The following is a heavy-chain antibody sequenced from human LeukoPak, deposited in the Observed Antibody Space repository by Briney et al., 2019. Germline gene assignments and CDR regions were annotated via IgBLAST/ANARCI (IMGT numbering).Heavy chain of an antibody. D-gene: IGHD3-10*01. CDR3: AREYFYGSGSYYNGY. J-gene: IGHJ4*02. Sequence: GGSLRLSCAASGFTFRSYWMTWVRQAPGKGLEWVANIKQDGNEKYYVDSVKGRFTISKDNAKNSLYLQMNSLRAEDTAVYYCAREYFYGSGSYYNGYWGQGALVTVSS. CDR1: GFTFRSYW. V-gene: IGHV3-7*04. CDR2: IKQDGNEK.